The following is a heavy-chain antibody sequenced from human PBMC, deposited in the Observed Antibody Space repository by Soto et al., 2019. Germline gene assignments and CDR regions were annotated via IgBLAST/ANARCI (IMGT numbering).Heavy chain of an antibody. D-gene: IGHD3-3*01. J-gene: IGHJ4*02. Sequence: EVQLLESGGGLVQPEGSLRLSCAASGFTFSSHAMSWVRQAPGKGLEWVSAISYSGSNTYYTDSVKGRFTISRDNSKNTLYLQMNSLRVEDTAIYYCAKRFTFFGEVKLSPDFDYWGQGTLVTVSS. V-gene: IGHV3-23*01. CDR2: ISYSGSNT. CDR1: GFTFSSHA. CDR3: AKRFTFFGEVKLSPDFDY.